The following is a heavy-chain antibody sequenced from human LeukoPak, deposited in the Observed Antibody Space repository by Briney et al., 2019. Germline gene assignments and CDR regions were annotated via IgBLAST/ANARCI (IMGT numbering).Heavy chain of an antibody. Sequence: SETLSLTCAVSGGSISSGGYSWSWIRQPPGKGLEWIGYIYHSGSTYYNPSLKSRVTISVDRPKNQFSLKLSSVTAADTAVYYCARGWGKSQTFDYWGQGTLVTVSS. CDR2: IYHSGST. D-gene: IGHD3-16*01. CDR1: GGSISSGGYS. V-gene: IGHV4-30-2*01. CDR3: ARGWGKSQTFDY. J-gene: IGHJ4*02.